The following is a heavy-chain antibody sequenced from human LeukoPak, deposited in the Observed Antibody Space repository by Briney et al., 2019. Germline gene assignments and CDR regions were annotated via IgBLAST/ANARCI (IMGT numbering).Heavy chain of an antibody. V-gene: IGHV3-21*01. J-gene: IGHJ3*02. CDR2: ISSSSSYI. D-gene: IGHD1-26*01. CDR3: ARAQWGLLGGAFDI. CDR1: GFTFSSYS. Sequence: GGSLRLSCAASGFTFSSYSMNWVRQAPGKGLEWVSSISSSSSYIYYADSVKGRFTISRDNAKNSLYLQMNSLRAEDTAVYYCARAQWGLLGGAFDIWGQGTMVTVSS.